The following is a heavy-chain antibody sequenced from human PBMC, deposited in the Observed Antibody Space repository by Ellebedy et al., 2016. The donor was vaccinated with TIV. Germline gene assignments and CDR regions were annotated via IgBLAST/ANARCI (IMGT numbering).Heavy chain of an antibody. J-gene: IGHJ4*02. D-gene: IGHD3-22*01. V-gene: IGHV3-23*01. CDR3: AKGRGGGSDSSAPRYYFDY. CDR1: GFTFNSYA. CDR2: ISNTGSRT. Sequence: GESLKISCAASGFTFNSYAMSWVRQAPGKGLEWVSTISNTGSRTYYADSVECRFIISRDNSNRTLYLQMNSLRAEDTAVYYCAKGRGGGSDSSAPRYYFDYWGLGTLVTVSS.